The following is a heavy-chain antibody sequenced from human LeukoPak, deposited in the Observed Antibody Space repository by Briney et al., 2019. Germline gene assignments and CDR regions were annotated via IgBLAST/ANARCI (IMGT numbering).Heavy chain of an antibody. J-gene: IGHJ4*02. D-gene: IGHD4-17*01. CDR3: AKDRRSNGD. Sequence: GGSLRLSCAASGFTFSSYGMHWVRQAPGKGLEYVSAITSDGGKTFYADSVKDRFTISRDNSKNTLYLQMNSLRAEDTAVYYCAKDRRSNGDWGQGTLVTVSS. CDR2: ITSDGGKT. V-gene: IGHV3-64*02. CDR1: GFTFSSYG.